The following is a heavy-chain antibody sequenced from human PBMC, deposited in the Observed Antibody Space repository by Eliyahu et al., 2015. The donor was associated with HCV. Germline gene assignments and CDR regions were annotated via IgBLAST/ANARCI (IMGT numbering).Heavy chain of an antibody. D-gene: IGHD2-21*02. CDR3: ARHCGGDCGIDY. CDR2: TSYDGXNK. CDR1: GFPXSRYA. V-gene: IGHV3-30*04. Sequence: QAQLEESGGGVVQPGRSLXLXCAASGFPXSRYAMHWVRQAPGKGLEWVASTSYDGXNKHYADSVRARFTXSRDNSKNTLYLQMNSLRAEDTAVYYCARHCGGDCGIDYWGQGTLVTVSS. J-gene: IGHJ4*02.